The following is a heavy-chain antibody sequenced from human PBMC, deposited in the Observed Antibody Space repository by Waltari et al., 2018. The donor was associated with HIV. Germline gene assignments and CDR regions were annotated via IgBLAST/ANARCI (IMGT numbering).Heavy chain of an antibody. CDR3: ARGLYDVWSGFYPDY. D-gene: IGHD3-3*01. Sequence: QAQLVESGGGLVKPGGSLRLSCAASGFTFSDYYMSWIRQAPGKGLEWISYISRSGKTEHDADSVKGRFTISRDNAKNSLYLQMNTLRAEDTAVYYCARGLYDVWSGFYPDYWGQGTLVSVSS. CDR2: ISRSGKTE. CDR1: GFTFSDYY. V-gene: IGHV3-11*01. J-gene: IGHJ4*02.